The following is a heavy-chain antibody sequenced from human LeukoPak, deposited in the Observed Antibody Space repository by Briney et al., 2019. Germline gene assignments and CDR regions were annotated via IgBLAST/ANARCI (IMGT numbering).Heavy chain of an antibody. CDR2: ISAYDGNT. D-gene: IGHD3-16*02. CDR1: GYTFTSYG. CDR3: ALGKVYDCVWGSYRHLLLDY. V-gene: IGHV1-18*01. Sequence: ASVKVSCKASGYTFTSYGISWVRQAPGQGLEWMGWISAYDGNTNYAQKLQGRVTMTTDTSTSTAYMELRSLRSDDTAVYYCALGKVYDCVWGSYRHLLLDYWGQGTLVTVSS. J-gene: IGHJ4*02.